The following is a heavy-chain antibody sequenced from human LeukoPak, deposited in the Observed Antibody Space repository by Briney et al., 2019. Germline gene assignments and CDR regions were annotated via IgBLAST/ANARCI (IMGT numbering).Heavy chain of an antibody. D-gene: IGHD6-19*01. CDR2: ISAYNGNT. V-gene: IGHV1-18*01. Sequence: ASVKVSCKASGYTFTSYGISWVRQAPGQGLEWMGWISAYNGNTNYAQKLQGRVTMTTDTSTSTAYMELRSLRSDDTAVYYCARDRSPWDSGGWYGHDYWGQGTLVTVSS. J-gene: IGHJ4*02. CDR1: GYTFTSYG. CDR3: ARDRSPWDSGGWYGHDY.